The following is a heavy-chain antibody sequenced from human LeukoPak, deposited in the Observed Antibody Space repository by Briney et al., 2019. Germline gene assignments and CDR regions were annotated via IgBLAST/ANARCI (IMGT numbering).Heavy chain of an antibody. CDR1: GFTFSDYA. CDR3: ARDSGIVVVPAATGSKGFDP. Sequence: GGSLRLSCAVSGFTFSDYAMQWVRQAPGKGLEWVAVISKDGGTKFYIDSVKGRFTISRDDSKNTLYLQMNSLRLEDTAVYYCARDSGIVVVPAATGSKGFDPWGQGTLVTVSS. J-gene: IGHJ5*02. D-gene: IGHD2-2*01. CDR2: ISKDGGTK. V-gene: IGHV3-30*03.